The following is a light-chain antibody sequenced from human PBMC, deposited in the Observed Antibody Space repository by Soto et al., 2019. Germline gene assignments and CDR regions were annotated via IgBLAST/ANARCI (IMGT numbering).Light chain of an antibody. CDR2: DVS. CDR3: SSYRSSTTPSV. CDR1: SFDIGTYNY. J-gene: IGLJ1*01. Sequence: QSALTQPASVSGSPGQSITISCTGASFDIGTYNYVSWYQQHPGKAPKLMIFDVSNRLSGVSDRFSGSKSGNTASLTISGLQAEDEADYYCSSYRSSTTPSVFGTGTKLTVL. V-gene: IGLV2-14*03.